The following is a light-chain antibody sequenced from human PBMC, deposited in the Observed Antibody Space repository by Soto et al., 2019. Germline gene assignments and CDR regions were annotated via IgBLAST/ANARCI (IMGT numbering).Light chain of an antibody. CDR2: DAS. J-gene: IGKJ1*01. CDR3: QQYNSYSPRT. Sequence: DIQMTQSPSPLSASVGDRVTITCRASQSISSWLAWYQQKPGKAPKLLIYDASSLESGVPSRFSGSGSGTEFTLTISSLQPDDFVTYYCQQYNSYSPRTFGQGTKVEIK. V-gene: IGKV1-5*01. CDR1: QSISSW.